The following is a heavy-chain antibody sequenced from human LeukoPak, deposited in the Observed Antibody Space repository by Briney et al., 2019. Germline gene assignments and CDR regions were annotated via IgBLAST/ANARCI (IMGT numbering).Heavy chain of an antibody. J-gene: IGHJ4*02. CDR1: GFTFSSYS. D-gene: IGHD3-10*01. V-gene: IGHV3-21*04. Sequence: GGSLRLSCAASGFTFSSYSMNWVRQAPGKGLEWVSSISSSGSYIYYADSVKGRFTISRDNAKNSLYLQMNSLRAEDTAVYYCARDYFDQGSGSYIFDYWGQGTLVTVSS. CDR3: ARDYFDQGSGSYIFDY. CDR2: ISSSGSYI.